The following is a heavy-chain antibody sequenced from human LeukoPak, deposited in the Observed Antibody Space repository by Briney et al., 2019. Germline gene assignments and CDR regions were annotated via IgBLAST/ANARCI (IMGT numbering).Heavy chain of an antibody. CDR1: GFTFSSYS. CDR2: ISSSSSTI. D-gene: IGHD6-19*01. J-gene: IGHJ3*02. CDR3: VRASTSYSSGLDAFDI. V-gene: IGHV3-48*01. Sequence: PGGSLRLSCAASGFTFSSYSMNWVRQAPGKGLEWVSYISSSSSTIYYADSVKGRFTISRDNAKNSLYLQMNSLRAEDTAVYHCVRASTSYSSGLDAFDIWGQGTMVTVSS.